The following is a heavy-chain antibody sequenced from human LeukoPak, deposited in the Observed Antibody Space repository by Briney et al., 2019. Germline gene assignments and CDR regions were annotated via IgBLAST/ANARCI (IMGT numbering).Heavy chain of an antibody. CDR3: AREKGDCTNGVCSYYYYMDV. V-gene: IGHV3-7*01. J-gene: IGHJ6*03. CDR2: IKQDGSEK. Sequence: PGGSLRLSCAASGFTFSSYWMSWVRQAPGKGLEWVANIKQDGSEKYYVDSVKGRFTISRDNAKNSLYLQMNSLRAEDTAVYYCAREKGDCTNGVCSYYYYMDVWGKGTTVTVSS. CDR1: GFTFSSYW. D-gene: IGHD2-8*01.